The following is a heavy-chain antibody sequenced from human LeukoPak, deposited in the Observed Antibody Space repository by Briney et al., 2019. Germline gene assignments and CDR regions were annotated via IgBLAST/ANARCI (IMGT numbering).Heavy chain of an antibody. CDR3: ARSSGTGTFSY. D-gene: IGHD6-25*01. V-gene: IGHV4-39*02. CDR2: VYYGRSP. Sequence: SETLSLTCTVSGDSISRSTYYWAWIRQPPGKGLEWIGSVYYGRSPYFNPSLESRATISVDTSKNHFSLKMSSVTAADTAVCYCARSSGTGTFSYWGQGTLVTVSS. CDR1: GDSISRSTYY. J-gene: IGHJ4*02.